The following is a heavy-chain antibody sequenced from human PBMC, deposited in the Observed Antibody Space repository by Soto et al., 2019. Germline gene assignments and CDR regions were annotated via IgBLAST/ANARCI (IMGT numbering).Heavy chain of an antibody. J-gene: IGHJ6*03. CDR1: GYTFTSYD. CDR3: ARTHSPYIWGSYRLSPLYYYYYKAV. D-gene: IGHD3-16*02. Sequence: GASVKVSCKASGYTFTSYDINWVRQATGQGLEWMGWMNPNSGNTGYAQKFQGRVTMTRNTSISTAYMELSSLRSEDTAVYYCARTHSPYIWGSYRLSPLYYYYYKAVWGKGTTVTGSS. V-gene: IGHV1-8*01. CDR2: MNPNSGNT.